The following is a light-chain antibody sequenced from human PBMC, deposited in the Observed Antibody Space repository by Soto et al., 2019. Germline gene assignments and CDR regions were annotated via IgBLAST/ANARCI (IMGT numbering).Light chain of an antibody. J-gene: IGKJ1*01. V-gene: IGKV3-20*01. CDR1: QSVTSNY. Sequence: EVALTQSPGTVSLSPGERATLSCRASQSVTSNYLAWYQQKPGQAPRLLIYAASSRATGIPDRFSGSGSVKDFTLSISRVESEDFAVYYCQHYGSSVPWTFGQGTKVEIK. CDR2: AAS. CDR3: QHYGSSVPWT.